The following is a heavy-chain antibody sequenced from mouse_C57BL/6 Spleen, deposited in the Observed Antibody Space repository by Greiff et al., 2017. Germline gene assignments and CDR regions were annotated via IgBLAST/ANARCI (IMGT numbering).Heavy chain of an antibody. V-gene: IGHV1-39*01. J-gene: IGHJ4*01. CDR2: INPNYGTT. D-gene: IGHD2-4*01. Sequence: VHVKQSGPELVKPGASVKISCKASGYSFTDYNMNWVKQSNGKSLEWIGVINPNYGTTSYNPKFKGKATLTVDQSSSTAYMQLNRLTSEDSAVYYCARRDDYDHPSYAMDYWGQGTSVTVSS. CDR3: ARRDDYDHPSYAMDY. CDR1: GYSFTDYN.